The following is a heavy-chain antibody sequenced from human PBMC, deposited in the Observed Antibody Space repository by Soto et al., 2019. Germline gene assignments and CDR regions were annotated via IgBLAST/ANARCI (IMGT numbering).Heavy chain of an antibody. J-gene: IGHJ4*02. Sequence: ASGKVSCKVSGYTLTELSMHWVRQAPGKGXXWXXWXXXXXGXXXYAQKLQGRVTMTRDTYVSKAYMEVSSLRSDDTAVYYCGWFGGEFDFWGQGTPVT. CDR1: GYTLTELS. CDR3: GWFGGEFDF. V-gene: IGHV1-2*02. CDR2: XXXXXGXX. D-gene: IGHD3-3*01.